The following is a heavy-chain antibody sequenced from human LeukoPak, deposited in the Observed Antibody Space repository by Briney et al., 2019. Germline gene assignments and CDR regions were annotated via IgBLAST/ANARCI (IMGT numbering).Heavy chain of an antibody. CDR3: ARDGYCSSTSCYLVYYYGMDV. CDR2: IIPIFGTA. J-gene: IGHJ6*02. CDR1: GGTFSSYA. D-gene: IGHD2-2*03. V-gene: IGHV1-69*13. Sequence: ASVKVSCKASGGTFSSYAISWARQAPGQGLEWMGGIIPIFGTANYAQKFQGRVTITADESTSTAYMELSSLRSEDTAVYYCARDGYCSSTSCYLVYYYGMDVWGQGTTVTVSS.